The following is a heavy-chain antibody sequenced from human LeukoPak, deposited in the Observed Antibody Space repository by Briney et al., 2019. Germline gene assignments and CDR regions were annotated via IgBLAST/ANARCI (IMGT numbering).Heavy chain of an antibody. CDR1: GFTFSSYG. J-gene: IGHJ4*02. Sequence: GGYLRLYCAASGFTFSSYGMHWVRQAPGKGLEWVAVISYDGSNKYYADSVKGRFTISRDNSKNTLYLQMNSLRAEDTAVYYCAKDFGCSSTSCYPYFDYWGQGTLVTVSS. CDR3: AKDFGCSSTSCYPYFDY. D-gene: IGHD2-2*01. CDR2: ISYDGSNK. V-gene: IGHV3-30*18.